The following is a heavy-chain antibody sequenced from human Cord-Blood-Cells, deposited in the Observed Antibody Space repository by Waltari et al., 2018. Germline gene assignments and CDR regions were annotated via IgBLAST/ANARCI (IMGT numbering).Heavy chain of an antibody. Sequence: QVQLVQSGPEVKKPGASVTVSCKASGYTFTGYYMHWVRQAPGQGLEWMGWINPNSGGTNYAQKFQGRVTMTRDTSISTAYMELSRLRSDDTAVYYCARVATTNYYYYYMDVWGKGTTVTVSS. D-gene: IGHD1-26*01. CDR3: ARVATTNYYYYYMDV. CDR1: GYTFTGYY. CDR2: INPNSGGT. J-gene: IGHJ6*03. V-gene: IGHV1-2*02.